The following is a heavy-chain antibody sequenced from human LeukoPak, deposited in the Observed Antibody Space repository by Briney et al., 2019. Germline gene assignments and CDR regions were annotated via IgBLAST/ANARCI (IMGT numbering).Heavy chain of an antibody. CDR2: IRSKANSYAT. V-gene: IGHV3-72*01. CDR1: GFTFSDHY. Sequence: PGGSLRLSCAASGFTFSDHYMDWVRQAPGQGLEWVGRIRSKANSYATEYAASVKGRFIISRDDSKNSLYLQMNSLKPEDTAVYYCVRVSFSVALFSLDYWGQGTLVTVSS. CDR3: VRVSFSVALFSLDY. D-gene: IGHD2/OR15-2a*01. J-gene: IGHJ4*02.